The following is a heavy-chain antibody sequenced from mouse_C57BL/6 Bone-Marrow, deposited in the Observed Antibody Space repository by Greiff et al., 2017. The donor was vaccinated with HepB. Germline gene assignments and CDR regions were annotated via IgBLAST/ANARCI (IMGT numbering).Heavy chain of an antibody. D-gene: IGHD4-1*01. J-gene: IGHJ4*01. CDR2: INYDGSST. CDR3: ARAWGGYAMDY. Sequence: VKFVESEGGLVQPGSSMKLSCTASGFTFSDYYMAWVRQVPEKGLEWVANINYDGSSTYYLDSLKSRFIISINNAKNILYLQMSSLESEDTTTYYCARAWGGYAMDYWGQGTSVTVSS. CDR1: GFTFSDYY. V-gene: IGHV5-16*01.